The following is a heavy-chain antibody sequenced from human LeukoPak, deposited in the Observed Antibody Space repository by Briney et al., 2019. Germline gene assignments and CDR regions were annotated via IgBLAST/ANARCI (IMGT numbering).Heavy chain of an antibody. CDR2: ISPNSGGT. J-gene: IGHJ6*03. CDR1: GYTFTGYY. V-gene: IGHV1-2*02. Sequence: GASVKVSCKASGYTFTGYYMHWVRQAPGQGLEWRGWISPNSGGTNYAQKFQGRVTITTDESTSTAYMELSSLRSEDTAVYYCARGSFGYGGHRSYYYYYYMDVWGKGTTVTVSS. CDR3: ARGSFGYGGHRSYYYYYYMDV. D-gene: IGHD4-23*01.